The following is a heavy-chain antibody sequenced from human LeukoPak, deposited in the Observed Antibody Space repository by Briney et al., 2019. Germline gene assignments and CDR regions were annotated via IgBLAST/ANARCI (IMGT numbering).Heavy chain of an antibody. D-gene: IGHD2/OR15-2a*01. V-gene: IGHV1-8*01. Sequence: VASVKVSCKASGYTFTSYDINWVRQVTGQGFEWMGWMNPNSGNTAYADKFQGRVTMTRNTSISTAYMELNSLRSEDTAVYYCARGQLVSAHMDVWGKGTTVSISS. CDR2: MNPNSGNT. CDR1: GYTFTSYD. J-gene: IGHJ6*03. CDR3: ARGQLVSAHMDV.